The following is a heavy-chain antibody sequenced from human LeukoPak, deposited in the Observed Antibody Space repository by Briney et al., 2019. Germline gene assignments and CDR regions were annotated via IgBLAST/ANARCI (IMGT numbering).Heavy chain of an antibody. CDR1: GFTFSSYW. D-gene: IGHD5-12*01. J-gene: IGHJ4*02. Sequence: GGSLRLSCAASGFTFSSYWMTWVRQAPEKGLEWVANIKQDGSEKYYVDSVKGRFTISRDNAKNSLYLQMNSLRAEDTAVYYCARGMSSGYDFDYWGQGTLVTVSS. CDR3: ARGMSSGYDFDY. V-gene: IGHV3-7*01. CDR2: IKQDGSEK.